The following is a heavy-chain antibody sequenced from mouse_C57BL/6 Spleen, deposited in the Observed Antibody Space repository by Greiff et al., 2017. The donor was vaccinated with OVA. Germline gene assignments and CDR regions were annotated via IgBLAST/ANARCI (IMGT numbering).Heavy chain of an antibody. V-gene: IGHV1-72*01. D-gene: IGHD1-1*01. Sequence: VQLQQPGAALVKPGASVKLSCKASGYTFTSYWMHWVKQRPGRGLEWIGRIDPNSGGTKYNEKFKSKATLTVDKPSSTAYMQLSSLTSEDSAVYYCARSWGNYYYGAAYWGQGTLVTVSA. J-gene: IGHJ3*01. CDR2: IDPNSGGT. CDR3: ARSWGNYYYGAAY. CDR1: GYTFTSYW.